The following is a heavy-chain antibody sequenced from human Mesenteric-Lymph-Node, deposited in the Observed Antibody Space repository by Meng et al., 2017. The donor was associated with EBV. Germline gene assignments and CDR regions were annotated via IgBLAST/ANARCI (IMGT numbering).Heavy chain of an antibody. D-gene: IGHD1-26*01. CDR3: ARSSEFYLDY. Sequence: QVQLVESGGGLVKPGGSLSLACAGSGFTFVDHYTSWIRQAPGKGLEWVSYITSSGKTINYADSVKGRFTISRDNTKNSLYLQMNSLRTEDTAVYYCARSSEFYLDYWGQGTLVTVSS. CDR1: GFTFVDHY. CDR2: ITSSGKTI. J-gene: IGHJ4*02. V-gene: IGHV3-11*01.